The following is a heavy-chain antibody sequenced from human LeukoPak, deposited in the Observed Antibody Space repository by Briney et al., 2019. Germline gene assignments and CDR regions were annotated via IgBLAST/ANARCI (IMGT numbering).Heavy chain of an antibody. J-gene: IGHJ1*01. Sequence: SQTLSLTCAISGDSVSSNSAAWNWIRQSPSRGLEWLVRTYYRSKWYNDYAVSVKSRITINPDTSKNQFSLQLNSVTPEDTAVYYCAREAAYYDSSGYYYEYFQHWGQGTLVTVSS. D-gene: IGHD3-22*01. V-gene: IGHV6-1*01. CDR3: AREAAYYDSSGYYYEYFQH. CDR2: TYYRSKWYN. CDR1: GDSVSSNSAA.